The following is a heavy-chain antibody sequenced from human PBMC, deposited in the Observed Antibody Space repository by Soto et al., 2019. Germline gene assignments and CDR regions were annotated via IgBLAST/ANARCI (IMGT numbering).Heavy chain of an antibody. D-gene: IGHD3-10*01. CDR1: GYTFTSYG. Sequence: QAQLVQSGAEVQKPGASVKVSCTASGYTFTSYGVSWVRQAPGQGLEWMGWISTKIGNTTYAQKLQGRVTMTTDASTSTAYMELRSLSSDDTSGYYCARDRGGGMDVWGQGTTVTVSS. CDR2: ISTKIGNT. J-gene: IGHJ6*02. V-gene: IGHV1-18*04. CDR3: ARDRGGGMDV.